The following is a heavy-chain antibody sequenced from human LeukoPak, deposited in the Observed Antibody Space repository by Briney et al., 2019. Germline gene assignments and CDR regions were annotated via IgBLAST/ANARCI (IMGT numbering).Heavy chain of an antibody. J-gene: IGHJ6*04. Sequence: GGSLRLSCAASGFTFITYGMYWVRQAPGKGLKWVAVISSDGRNKYYADSVKGRFTISRDNSKNTLYLQMNSLRAEDTAVYYCAKGRYDYYASGPPLWSSGMDVWGKGTTVTVSS. CDR2: ISSDGRNK. CDR1: GFTFITYG. CDR3: AKGRYDYYASGPPLWSSGMDV. D-gene: IGHD3-10*01. V-gene: IGHV3-30*18.